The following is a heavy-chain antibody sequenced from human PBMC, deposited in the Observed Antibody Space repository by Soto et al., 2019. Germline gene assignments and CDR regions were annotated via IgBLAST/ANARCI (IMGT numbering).Heavy chain of an antibody. CDR3: ARDRSLDLWSGSWFDP. J-gene: IGHJ5*02. CDR1: GGSIHSSDYY. CDR2: IFYTGST. V-gene: IGHV4-31*03. D-gene: IGHD3-3*01. Sequence: QVQLQESGPGLVKPSQTLSLTCTVSGGSIHSSDYYWTWIRQHPEKGLEWIGYIFYTGSTYYNPSLRSRATISVDTSSNQFSLSLTSATAADTAVYYCARDRSLDLWSGSWFDPWGQGTLVTVSS.